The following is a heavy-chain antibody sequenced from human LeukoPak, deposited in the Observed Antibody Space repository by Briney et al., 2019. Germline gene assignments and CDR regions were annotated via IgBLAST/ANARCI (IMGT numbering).Heavy chain of an antibody. Sequence: GGSLRLSCAASGVTFSGSALHWVRQAPGKGLEWVAVISYDGHNEYYGDSVKGRFTTSRDNSKNTVSLQMDSLRAEDTGIYYCAKGVGYGGMDVWGQGTTVTVSS. CDR3: AKGVGYGGMDV. CDR2: ISYDGHNE. J-gene: IGHJ6*02. V-gene: IGHV3-30*04. CDR1: GVTFSGSA. D-gene: IGHD5-12*01.